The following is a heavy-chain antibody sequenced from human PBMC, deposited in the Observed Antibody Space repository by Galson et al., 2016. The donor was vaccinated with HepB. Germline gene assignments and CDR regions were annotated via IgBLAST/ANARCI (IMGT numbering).Heavy chain of an antibody. V-gene: IGHV3-9*01. D-gene: IGHD3-10*01. CDR3: AKDFGDYYGSGTFLTYFDF. CDR1: GFTFSSYE. Sequence: LRLSCAASGFTFSSYEMNWVRQAPGKGLEWVASISWNSDSIGYADSVKGRFTISRDNAKNSLYLEMNSLRPEDTALYYCAKDFGDYYGSGTFLTYFDFWGHGTRVTVSS. J-gene: IGHJ4*01. CDR2: ISWNSDSI.